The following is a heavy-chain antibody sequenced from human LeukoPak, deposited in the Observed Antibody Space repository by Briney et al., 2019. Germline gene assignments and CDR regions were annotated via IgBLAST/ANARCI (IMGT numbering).Heavy chain of an antibody. Sequence: GSLRLSCAASGFTFSDYYMNWIRQAPGKGLEWVSSISPSGSTTNYADSAKGRFTISRDNAKNSLYLQMNSLRAEDTAVYYCAKKDGYTSSWSFDYWGQGTLVTVSS. D-gene: IGHD6-13*01. V-gene: IGHV3-11*01. CDR3: AKKDGYTSSWSFDY. CDR1: GFTFSDYY. J-gene: IGHJ4*02. CDR2: ISPSGSTT.